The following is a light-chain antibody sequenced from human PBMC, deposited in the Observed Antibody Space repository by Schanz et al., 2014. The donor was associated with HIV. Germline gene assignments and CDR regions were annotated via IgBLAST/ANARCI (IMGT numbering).Light chain of an antibody. CDR3: CSYAGSSTSYVV. Sequence: QSALTQPASVSGSPGQSITISCTGTNSDVGSYNLVSWYQQHPGKAPKLMISEVSKRPSGVSNRFSGSKSGNTASLTISGLQAEDEADYYCCSYAGSSTSYVVFGGGTKVTVL. V-gene: IGLV2-23*02. CDR1: NSDVGSYNL. J-gene: IGLJ2*01. CDR2: EVS.